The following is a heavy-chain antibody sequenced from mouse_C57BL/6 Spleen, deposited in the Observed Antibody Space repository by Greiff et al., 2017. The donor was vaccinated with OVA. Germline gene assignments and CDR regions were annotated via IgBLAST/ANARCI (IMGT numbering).Heavy chain of an antibody. D-gene: IGHD1-1*01. Sequence: VQLQQSGAELVKPGASVKMSCKASGYTFTSYWITWVKQRPGQGLEWIGDIYPGSGSTNYNEKFKSKATLTVDTSSSTAYLPLSSLTSEDSAVYDCAREDYYQSLGYFDVWGTGTTVTVSS. CDR3: AREDYYQSLGYFDV. J-gene: IGHJ1*03. CDR2: IYPGSGST. CDR1: GYTFTSYW. V-gene: IGHV1-55*01.